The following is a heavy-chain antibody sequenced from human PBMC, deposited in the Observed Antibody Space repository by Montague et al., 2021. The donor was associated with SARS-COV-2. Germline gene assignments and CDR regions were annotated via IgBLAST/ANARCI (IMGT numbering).Heavy chain of an antibody. J-gene: IGHJ3*02. CDR2: IYYSGST. Sequence: SETLSLTCTVSGGSISSYYWSWIRQPPGTGLEWIGYIYYSGSTNYNPSLRSRVTISVDTSKNQFSLKLSSVAAADTAVYYCARGSGWMGYAFDIWGQGTMVTVSS. V-gene: IGHV4-59*01. CDR1: GGSISSYY. CDR3: ARGSGWMGYAFDI. D-gene: IGHD6-19*01.